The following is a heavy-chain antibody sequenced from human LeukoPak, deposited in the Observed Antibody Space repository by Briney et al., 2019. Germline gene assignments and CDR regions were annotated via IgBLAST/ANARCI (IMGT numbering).Heavy chain of an antibody. CDR1: GFTFDDYA. CDR2: IGWNSGSI. V-gene: IGHV3-9*01. D-gene: IGHD3-22*01. Sequence: PGGSLRLSCAASGFTFDDYAMHWVRQAPGKGMKWVSGIGWNSGSIAYADSGKGRFTISRDHDKNSLYLQMNSLRAEDTALYYCAKGQYYYDSSGYRGDYFDYWGQGTLVTVSS. CDR3: AKGQYYYDSSGYRGDYFDY. J-gene: IGHJ4*02.